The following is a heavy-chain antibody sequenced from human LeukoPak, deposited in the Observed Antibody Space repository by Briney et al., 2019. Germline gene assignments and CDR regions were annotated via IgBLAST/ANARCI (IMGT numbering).Heavy chain of an antibody. CDR2: IYTSGST. J-gene: IGHJ6*02. Sequence: SETLSLTCAVYGGSFSGYYWSWIRQPPGKGLEWIGRIYTSGSTNYNPSLKSRVTMSVDTSKNQFSLKLSSVTAADTAVYYCASGGYSSSSGLYYYYGMDVWGQGTTVTASS. D-gene: IGHD6-6*01. CDR3: ASGGYSSSSGLYYYYGMDV. CDR1: GGSFSGYY. V-gene: IGHV4-59*10.